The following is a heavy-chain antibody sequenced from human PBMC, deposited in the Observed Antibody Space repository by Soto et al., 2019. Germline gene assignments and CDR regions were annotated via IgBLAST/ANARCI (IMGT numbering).Heavy chain of an antibody. V-gene: IGHV4-59*08. J-gene: IGHJ6*03. CDR1: GGSISSYY. Sequence: PSETLSLTCTVSGGSISSYYWSWIRQPPGKGLEWIGYIYYSGSTNYNPSLKSRVTISVDTSKNQFSLKLSSVTAADTAVYYCGRHDGIPYVGPYYYYYMDVWGKGTTVTVSS. D-gene: IGHD3-10*02. CDR3: GRHDGIPYVGPYYYYYMDV. CDR2: IYYSGST.